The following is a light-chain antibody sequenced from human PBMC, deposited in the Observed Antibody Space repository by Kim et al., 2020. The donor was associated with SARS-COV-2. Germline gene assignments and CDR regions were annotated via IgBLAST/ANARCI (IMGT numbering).Light chain of an antibody. Sequence: SYELTQPLSVSVALGQTATIPCGGNNIENKNVHWYHQRPGQAPVLVMYRDKKRPSGIPERLSGSNSGNTATLTISRVEAGDEGDYYCQVWDSRTVVFGGGIQLTVL. V-gene: IGLV3-9*01. CDR2: RDK. CDR3: QVWDSRTVV. CDR1: NIENKN. J-gene: IGLJ2*01.